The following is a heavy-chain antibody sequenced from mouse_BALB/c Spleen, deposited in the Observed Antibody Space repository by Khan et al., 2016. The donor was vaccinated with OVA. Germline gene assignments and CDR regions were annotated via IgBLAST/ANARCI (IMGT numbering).Heavy chain of an antibody. CDR1: GYSITSDYA. V-gene: IGHV3-2*02. CDR3: VRGRSY. CDR2: INYSGST. J-gene: IGHJ3*01. Sequence: EVQLQESGPGLVKPSQSLSLTCTVTGYSITSDYAWNWIRQFPENRLEWMGYINYSGSTSKKPSLKSRMSISRDTFKNQIFLQLNSVTTEDTATYYCVRGRSYWGQGTLVTVSA.